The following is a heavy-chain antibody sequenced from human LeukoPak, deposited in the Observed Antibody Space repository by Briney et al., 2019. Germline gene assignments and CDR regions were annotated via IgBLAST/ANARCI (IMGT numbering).Heavy chain of an antibody. CDR2: ISGSGGST. CDR1: GFTFSSYA. Sequence: PGGSLRLSCAASGFTFSSYAMSWVRQAPGKGLEWVSAISGSGGSTYYADSVKGRFTISRANSKNTLYLQMNSLRPEDTDVYYCAKKPPGPPRATEYYYDSTEVDYWGQGTLVTVSS. D-gene: IGHD3-22*01. J-gene: IGHJ4*02. V-gene: IGHV3-23*01. CDR3: AKKPPGPPRATEYYYDSTEVDY.